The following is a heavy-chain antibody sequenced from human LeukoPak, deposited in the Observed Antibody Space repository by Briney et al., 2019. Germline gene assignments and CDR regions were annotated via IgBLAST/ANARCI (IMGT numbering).Heavy chain of an antibody. CDR2: IYHSGST. CDR1: GYSISSGYY. J-gene: IGHJ4*02. V-gene: IGHV4-38-2*02. Sequence: PSETLSLTCTVSGYSISSGYYWGWIRQPPGKGLEWIGSIYHSGSTYYNPSLKSRVTISVDTSKNQFSLKLSSVTAADTAVYYCARRTSNYFDYWGQGTLVTVSS. CDR3: ARRTSNYFDY. D-gene: IGHD1-7*01.